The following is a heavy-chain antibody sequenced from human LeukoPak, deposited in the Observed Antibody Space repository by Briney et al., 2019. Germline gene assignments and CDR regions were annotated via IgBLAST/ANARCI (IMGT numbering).Heavy chain of an antibody. D-gene: IGHD6-13*01. CDR2: ISGTSTHI. V-gene: IGHV3-21*05. CDR3: ARDVYSSWYLFDY. J-gene: IGHJ4*02. CDR1: GFTFSNYT. Sequence: PGGSLRLSCAASGFTFSNYTMNWVRQAPGKGLEWVSYISGTSTHIYYADSVKGRFTISRNNAKNSLYLQMNSLRAEDTAVYYCARDVYSSWYLFDYWGQGTLVTVSS.